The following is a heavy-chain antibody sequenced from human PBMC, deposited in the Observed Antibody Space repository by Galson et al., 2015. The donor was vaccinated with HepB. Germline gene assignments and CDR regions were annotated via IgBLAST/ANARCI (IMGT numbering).Heavy chain of an antibody. CDR3: ARDGADGYFDY. V-gene: IGHV3-7*03. J-gene: IGHJ4*02. CDR1: GFTFSSYW. D-gene: IGHD3-16*01. Sequence: SLRLSCAASGFTFSSYWMSWVRQAPGKGLEWVANIKRDGSEKYYVDSVKGRFTISRDNAKNSLYLQMNSLRAEDTAVYYCARDGADGYFDYWGQGTLVTVSS. CDR2: IKRDGSEK.